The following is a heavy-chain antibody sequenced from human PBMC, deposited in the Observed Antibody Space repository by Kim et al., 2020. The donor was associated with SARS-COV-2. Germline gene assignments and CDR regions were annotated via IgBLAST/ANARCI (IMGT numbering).Heavy chain of an antibody. D-gene: IGHD6-25*01. J-gene: IGHJ4*02. CDR3: EKPALSIAAPFDY. CDR2: IWYDGSNK. Sequence: GGSLRLSCAASGFTFSSYGMHWVRQAPGKGLEWVAVIWYDGSNKYYADSVKGRFTISRDNSKNTLYLQMNSLRAEDTAVYYCEKPALSIAAPFDYWGQGTLVTVSS. CDR1: GFTFSSYG. V-gene: IGHV3-33*06.